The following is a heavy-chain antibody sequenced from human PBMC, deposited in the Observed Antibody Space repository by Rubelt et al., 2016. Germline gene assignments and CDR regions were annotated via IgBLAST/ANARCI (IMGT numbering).Heavy chain of an antibody. D-gene: IGHD2-2*02. CDR2: ISGSGGST. J-gene: IGHJ6*03. V-gene: IGHV3-23*01. CDR3: ARYCASTSCYTHYYYYYIMDV. CDR1: DFTFSTYA. Sequence: GSGGGLVQPGGSLRLSCADSDFTFSTYAMSWVRQAPGKGLEWVSSISGSGGSTYYADSVKGRFTISRDNSKNTLYLQLNGLRAEDTAVYYCARYCASTSCYTHYYYYYIMDVWGIGTTVTVS.